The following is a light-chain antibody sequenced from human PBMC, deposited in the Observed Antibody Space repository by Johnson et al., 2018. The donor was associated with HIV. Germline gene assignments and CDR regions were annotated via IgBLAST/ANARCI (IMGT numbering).Light chain of an antibody. CDR2: DNN. V-gene: IGLV1-51*01. CDR1: SSNIGNNY. Sequence: QSILTQPPSVSAAPGQKVTISCSGSSSNIGNNYVSWYQQLPGTAPKLLIYDNNKRPSGIPDQFSGSKSGTSATLGITGLQTGDEADYYCGTWDSSLSALYVFGTGTKVTVL. CDR3: GTWDSSLSALYV. J-gene: IGLJ1*01.